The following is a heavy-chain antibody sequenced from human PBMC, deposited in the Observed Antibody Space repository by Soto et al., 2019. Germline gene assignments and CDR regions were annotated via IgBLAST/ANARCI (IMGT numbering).Heavy chain of an antibody. V-gene: IGHV3-7*04. Sequence: GGSLRLSCAASGFTFSSYWMSWVRQAPGKGLEWVANIKQDGSEKYYVDSVKGRFTISRDNAKNSLYLQMNSLRAEDTAVYYCARVLTPRNYYYYYMDVWGKGTTVTVSS. J-gene: IGHJ6*03. CDR3: ARVLTPRNYYYYYMDV. CDR1: GFTFSSYW. CDR2: IKQDGSEK. D-gene: IGHD3-9*01.